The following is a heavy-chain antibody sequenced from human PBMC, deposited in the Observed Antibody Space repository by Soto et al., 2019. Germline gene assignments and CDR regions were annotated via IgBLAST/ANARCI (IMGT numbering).Heavy chain of an antibody. J-gene: IGHJ4*02. D-gene: IGHD2-15*01. V-gene: IGHV3-23*01. CDR1: GFTFSSYD. CDR3: AKGDCSGGRCYRGFDY. Sequence: GGSLRLSCAASGFTFSSYDMSWVRQSPGKGLEWVSGVSASGSITSYADSAKGRFTISRDNAKNTVFLQMSSLRAEDTAVYFCAKGDCSGGRCYRGFDYWGQGTLVTVSS. CDR2: VSASGSIT.